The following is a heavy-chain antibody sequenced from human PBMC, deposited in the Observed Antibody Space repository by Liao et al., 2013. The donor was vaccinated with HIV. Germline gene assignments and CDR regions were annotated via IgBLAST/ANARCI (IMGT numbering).Heavy chain of an antibody. J-gene: IGHJ4*02. Sequence: QLQLQESGPGLVKPSETLSLTCTVSGGSISSSSYYWGWIRQPPGKGLEWIGSIYYSGSTNYNPSLKSRVTISVDTSKNQFSLKLSSVTAADTAVYYCARVGXSGWRPRHFDYWGQGTLVTVSS. CDR2: IYYSGST. V-gene: IGHV4-39*07. CDR1: GGSISSSSYY. CDR3: ARVGXSGWRPRHFDY. D-gene: IGHD6-19*01.